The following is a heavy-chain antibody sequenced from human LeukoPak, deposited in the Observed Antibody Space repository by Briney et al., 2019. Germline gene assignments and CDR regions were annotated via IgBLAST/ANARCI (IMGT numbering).Heavy chain of an antibody. J-gene: IGHJ4*02. Sequence: GGSLRLSCAASGFTVSSNYMSWVRQAPGKGLEWVSVIYSGGSTYYADSVKGRFTISRDNSKSTLYLQVNSLRAEDTAVYYCARGGSGWQGDFDYWGQGTLVTVSS. CDR2: IYSGGST. CDR3: ARGGSGWQGDFDY. CDR1: GFTVSSNY. D-gene: IGHD6-19*01. V-gene: IGHV3-66*02.